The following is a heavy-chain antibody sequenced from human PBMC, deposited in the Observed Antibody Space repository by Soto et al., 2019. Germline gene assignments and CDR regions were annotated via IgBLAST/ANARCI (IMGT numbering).Heavy chain of an antibody. J-gene: IGHJ3*02. CDR3: ERAILEYSSTDAFDI. V-gene: IGHV6-1*01. CDR2: TYYRSKWYN. D-gene: IGHD6-6*01. Sequence: PXQTVALTFAVSGDSVSSNSAACNWIRHSPSRGLEWLLRTYYRSKWYNDYAVSVKSRITINPDTSKNQFSLQLNSVTPEDTAVYYCERAILEYSSTDAFDIWGQGTMVTVSS. CDR1: GDSVSSNSAA.